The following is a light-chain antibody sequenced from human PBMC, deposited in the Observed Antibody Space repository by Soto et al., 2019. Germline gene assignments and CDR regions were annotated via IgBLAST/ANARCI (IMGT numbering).Light chain of an antibody. J-gene: IGLJ1*01. V-gene: IGLV2-23*02. CDR1: SSDVGSYNL. CDR2: EVS. CDR3: CSYAGSSV. Sequence: QSVLTQPASVSGSPGQSITISCTGTSSDVGSYNLVSWYQQHPGKAPKLMIYEVSKRPSGVSSRFSGSKSGNTASLTISGLQAEDEADYYCCSYAGSSVFGTGTKVTVL.